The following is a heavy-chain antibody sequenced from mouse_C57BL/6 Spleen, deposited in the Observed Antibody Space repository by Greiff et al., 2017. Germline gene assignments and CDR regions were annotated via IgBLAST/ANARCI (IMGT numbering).Heavy chain of an antibody. D-gene: IGHD2-4*01. CDR2: IWRGGST. J-gene: IGHJ3*01. V-gene: IGHV2-2*01. Sequence: VKLMESGPGLVQPSQSLSITCTVSGFSLTSYGVHWVRQSPGKGLEWLGVIWRGGSTDYNAAFISRLSISKDNSKSQVFFKMSSLQADDTAIYYCARNDYDCGAWFADWGQGTLVTVSA. CDR3: ARNDYDCGAWFAD. CDR1: GFSLTSYG.